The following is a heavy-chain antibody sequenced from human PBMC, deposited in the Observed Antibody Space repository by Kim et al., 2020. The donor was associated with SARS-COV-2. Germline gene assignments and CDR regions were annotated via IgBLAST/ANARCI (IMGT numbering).Heavy chain of an antibody. D-gene: IGHD3-10*01. CDR3: AKDQGHYGSGSLDY. V-gene: IGHV3-9*01. J-gene: IGHJ4*02. Sequence: ADSVKGRFTISRDNAKNSLYLQMNSLRAEDTALYYCAKDQGHYGSGSLDYWGQGTLVTVSS.